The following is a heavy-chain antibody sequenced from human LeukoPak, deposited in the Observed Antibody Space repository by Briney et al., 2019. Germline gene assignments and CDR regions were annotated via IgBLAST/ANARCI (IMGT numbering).Heavy chain of an antibody. CDR3: ARDRGSGWYSFDY. J-gene: IGHJ4*02. Sequence: GGSLRLSRAASGFTFSSYGMHWVRQAPGKGLEWVAFIRYDGSNKYYADSVKGRFTISRDNAKNSLNLQLNSLRAEDTAVYYCARDRGSGWYSFDYWGQGTPVTVSS. V-gene: IGHV3-30*02. CDR2: IRYDGSNK. D-gene: IGHD6-19*01. CDR1: GFTFSSYG.